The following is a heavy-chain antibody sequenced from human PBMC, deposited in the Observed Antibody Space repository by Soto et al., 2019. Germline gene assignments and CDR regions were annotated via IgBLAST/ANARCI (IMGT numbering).Heavy chain of an antibody. CDR1: GFTFSDYY. CDR2: ISSSSSYT. J-gene: IGHJ4*02. CDR3: AREGPYDSSGSVDY. V-gene: IGHV3-11*06. Sequence: QVQLVESGGGLVKPGGSLRLSCAASGFTFSDYYMSWIRQAPGKGLEWVSYISSSSSYTNYADSVKGRFTISRDNTKNSLYLQMNSLRAEDTAVYYCAREGPYDSSGSVDYWGQGTLVTVSS. D-gene: IGHD3-22*01.